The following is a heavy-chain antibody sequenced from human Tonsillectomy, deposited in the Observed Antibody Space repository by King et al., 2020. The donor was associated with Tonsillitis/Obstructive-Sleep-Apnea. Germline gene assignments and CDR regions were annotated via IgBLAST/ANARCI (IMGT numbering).Heavy chain of an antibody. V-gene: IGHV3-15*01. D-gene: IGHD1-26*01. CDR1: GFTFSNAW. Sequence: VQLVESGGGLVKPGGSLRLSCAASGFTFSNAWMSWVRQAPGKGPEWVGRIKSKSKGEPTDYTAPVRGRFTISRDDSKNTPFLQMNILKTEDTAVYYCATDWGSGTYYVRAFDVWGLGTMVTVSS. J-gene: IGHJ3*01. CDR3: ATDWGSGTYYVRAFDV. CDR2: IKSKSKGEPT.